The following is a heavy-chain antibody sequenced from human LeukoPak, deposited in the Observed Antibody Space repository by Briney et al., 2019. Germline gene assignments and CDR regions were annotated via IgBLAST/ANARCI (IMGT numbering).Heavy chain of an antibody. CDR3: ARSPSVVGAKTPSDY. D-gene: IGHD1-26*01. V-gene: IGHV1-2*06. CDR1: GYTFTRYY. J-gene: IGHJ4*02. CDR2: INANSGGT. Sequence: AAVKVSCKASGYTFTRYYMHWVGQAPGQGREWMGRINANSGGTNYVQKFQGRVTMTRDTSISTAYMELSRLRSDDTAVYYCARSPSVVGAKTPSDYWGQGTLVTVPS.